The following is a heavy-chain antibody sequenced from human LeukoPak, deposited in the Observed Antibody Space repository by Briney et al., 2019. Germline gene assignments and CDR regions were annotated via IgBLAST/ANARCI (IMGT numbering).Heavy chain of an antibody. Sequence: SETLSLTCSVSGASTTSYYWNWIRQAPGKGLEWIGYIYSDGTTSYSPSLRSRVTISIDTSRNQFSLKLSSVTAADAAVYYCARDTRSYDISGYYYFDYWARSPGHRLL. CDR3: ARDTRSYDISGYYYFDY. V-gene: IGHV4-59*01. CDR2: IYSDGTT. CDR1: GASTTSYY. J-gene: IGHJ4*01. D-gene: IGHD3-22*01.